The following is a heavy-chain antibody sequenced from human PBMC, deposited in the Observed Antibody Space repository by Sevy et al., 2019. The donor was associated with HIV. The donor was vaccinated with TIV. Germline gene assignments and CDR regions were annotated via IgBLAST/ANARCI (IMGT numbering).Heavy chain of an antibody. J-gene: IGHJ6*02. CDR2: IYYSGIT. CDR1: GDSISSSY. V-gene: IGHV4-59*01. Sequence: SETLSLTCTVSGDSISSSYWSWIRQPPGKGLEWIGYIYYSGITNYNPSLKSRVTISRDMSKNQFSLKLGSVTAAEPAVYYCARGSQYYYYAMDVWGQGTTVTVSS. CDR3: ARGSQYYYYAMDV.